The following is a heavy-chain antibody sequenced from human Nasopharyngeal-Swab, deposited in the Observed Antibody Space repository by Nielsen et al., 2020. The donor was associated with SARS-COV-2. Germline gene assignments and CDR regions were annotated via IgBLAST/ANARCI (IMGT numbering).Heavy chain of an antibody. CDR2: INHGGTT. Sequence: SETLSLTCAVYGGSFSASYWNWIRQPPGKGLEWIGEINHGGTTNYNPSLKSRVTVSVDTSKNQFSLRLTSVTAADTAVYYCARGISGVVPAPILGVGPYYHYYSMDVWGKGTTVTVSS. J-gene: IGHJ6*03. D-gene: IGHD2-2*01. CDR1: GGSFSASY. CDR3: ARGISGVVPAPILGVGPYYHYYSMDV. V-gene: IGHV4-34*01.